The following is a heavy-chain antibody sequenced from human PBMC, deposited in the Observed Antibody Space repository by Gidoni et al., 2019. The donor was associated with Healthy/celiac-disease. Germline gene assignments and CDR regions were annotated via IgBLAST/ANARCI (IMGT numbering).Heavy chain of an antibody. CDR2: INQSGST. Sequence: QVQLQQWGAGLLKPSETLSLTCAVYGGSLSGYYWSCLRQPPGKGLEWFGEINQSGSTNYNPTLKSRVTISVDTSKNQFSLKLSSVTAADTAVYYCARVVTCSSTSCYAGYYYYYMDVWGKGTTVTVSS. CDR3: ARVVTCSSTSCYAGYYYYYMDV. J-gene: IGHJ6*03. V-gene: IGHV4-34*01. D-gene: IGHD2-2*01. CDR1: GGSLSGYY.